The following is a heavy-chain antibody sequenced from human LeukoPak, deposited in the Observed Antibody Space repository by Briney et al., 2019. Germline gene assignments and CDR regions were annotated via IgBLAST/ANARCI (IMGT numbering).Heavy chain of an antibody. CDR2: LYRSGST. J-gene: IGHJ2*01. V-gene: IGHV4-38-2*02. CDR1: GYSISNGYY. D-gene: IGHD2-15*01. Sequence: SETLSLTCTVSGYSISNGYYWSWIRQPPGKGLEWIGSLYRSGSTFYNPSLKNRVSISVDTSKNQFSLKLSSVTAADTAVYYCASPRDIVVVVDATAGYFDLWGRGTLVTVSS. CDR3: ASPRDIVVVVDATAGYFDL.